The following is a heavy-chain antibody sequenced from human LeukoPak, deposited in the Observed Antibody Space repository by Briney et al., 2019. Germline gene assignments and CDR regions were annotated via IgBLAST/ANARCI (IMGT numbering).Heavy chain of an antibody. J-gene: IGHJ4*02. D-gene: IGHD3-9*01. CDR3: TKAKVSSLTYFDWFPWN. Sequence: GGSLRLSCAASGFIFSSYAMNWVRQAPGKGMEWDAAISGVGSHTIHADSVKGRFTIDRDDSKKTLDLQMNRLRAEDTAVYYCTKAKVSSLTYFDWFPWNWGQGSLVTVSS. V-gene: IGHV3-23*01. CDR1: GFIFSSYA. CDR2: ISGVGSHT.